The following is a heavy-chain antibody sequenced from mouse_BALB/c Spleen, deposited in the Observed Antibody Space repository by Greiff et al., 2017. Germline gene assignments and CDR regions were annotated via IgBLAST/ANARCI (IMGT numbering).Heavy chain of an antibody. CDR1: GFTFSDYY. CDR2: ISDGGSYT. CDR3: ARDSPYAMDY. J-gene: IGHJ4*01. Sequence: DVKLVESGGGLVKPGGSLKLSCAASGFTFSDYYMYWVRQTPEKRLEWVATISDGGSYTYYPDSVKGRFTISRDNAKNNLYLQMSSLKSEDTAMYYCARDSPYAMDYWGQGTSVTVSS. V-gene: IGHV5-4*02.